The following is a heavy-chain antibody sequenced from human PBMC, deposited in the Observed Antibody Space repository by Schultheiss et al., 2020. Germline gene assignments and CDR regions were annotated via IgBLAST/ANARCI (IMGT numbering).Heavy chain of an antibody. V-gene: IGHV3-30-3*01. Sequence: GESLKISCAASGFTFSSYAMHWVRQAPGKGLEWVAVISYDGSNKYYADSVKGRFTISRDNSKNTLYLQMNSLRAEDTAVYYCARDDYYYDSSGYYSPSNYYYYYGMDVWGQGTTVTGS. CDR3: ARDDYYYDSSGYYSPSNYYYYYGMDV. D-gene: IGHD3-22*01. CDR2: ISYDGSNK. J-gene: IGHJ6*02. CDR1: GFTFSSYA.